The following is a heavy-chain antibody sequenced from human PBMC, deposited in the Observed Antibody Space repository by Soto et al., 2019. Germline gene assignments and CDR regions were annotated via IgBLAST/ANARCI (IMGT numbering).Heavy chain of an antibody. CDR1: GFTVSSNY. V-gene: IGHV3-66*01. J-gene: IGHJ3*02. Sequence: GGSLRLSCAASGFTVSSNYMSWVRQAPGKGLEWVSVIYSGGSTYYADSVKGRFTISRDNSKNTLYLQMNSLRAEDTAVYYCARDKGSAGGWAAPASNAFDIWGQGTMVTVSS. CDR3: ARDKGSAGGWAAPASNAFDI. CDR2: IYSGGST. D-gene: IGHD2-2*01.